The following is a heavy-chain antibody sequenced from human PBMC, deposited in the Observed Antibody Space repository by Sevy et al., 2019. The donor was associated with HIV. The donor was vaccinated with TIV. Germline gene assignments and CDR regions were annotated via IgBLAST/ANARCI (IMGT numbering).Heavy chain of an antibody. CDR2: ISSSSSTI. V-gene: IGHV3-48*02. CDR3: ARDGVVVPAAPYYYYYYMDV. J-gene: IGHJ6*03. D-gene: IGHD2-2*01. Sequence: GGSLRLSCAASGFTFSSYSMNWVRQAPGKGLEWVSYISSSSSTIYYADSVKGRFTIYRDNDKNSLYLQMNSLRDEDTAVYYCARDGVVVPAAPYYYYYYMDVWGKGTTVTVSS. CDR1: GFTFSSYS.